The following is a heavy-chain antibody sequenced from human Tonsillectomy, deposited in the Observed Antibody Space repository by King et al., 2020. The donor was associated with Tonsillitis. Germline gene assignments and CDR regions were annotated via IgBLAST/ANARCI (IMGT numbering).Heavy chain of an antibody. CDR1: GYSFTNSG. CDR2: ISAYNGNS. J-gene: IGHJ4*02. D-gene: IGHD4-17*01. Sequence: QLVQSGAEVKKPGASVKVSCKASGYSFTNSGISWVRQAPGQGLEWVGWISAYNGNSNCAQKVQGRVTMTTDTSTSTAYMELRSLRSDDTAVYYCARLDYGDDYFDYWGQGTLVTVSS. CDR3: ARLDYGDDYFDY. V-gene: IGHV1-18*01.